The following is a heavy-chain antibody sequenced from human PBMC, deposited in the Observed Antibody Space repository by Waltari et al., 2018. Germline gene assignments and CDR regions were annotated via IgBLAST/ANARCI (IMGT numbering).Heavy chain of an antibody. D-gene: IGHD1-26*01. CDR3: AREGGRY. CDR1: GFTFSNYA. J-gene: IGHJ4*02. CDR2: ISSSSSTI. V-gene: IGHV3-48*04. Sequence: EVKLLESGGGLVQPGGSLRLSCAASGFTFSNYAMNWVRQAPGKGLELVSDISSSSSTIYYADSVKGRFTISRDNAKNSLYLQMNSLRAEDTAVYYCAREGGRYWGQGTLVTVSS.